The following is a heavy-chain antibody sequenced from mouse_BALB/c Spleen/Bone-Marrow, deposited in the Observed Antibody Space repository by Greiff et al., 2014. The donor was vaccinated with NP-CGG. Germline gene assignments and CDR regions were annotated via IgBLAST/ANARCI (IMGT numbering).Heavy chain of an antibody. CDR2: IDPANGNT. D-gene: IGHD1-1*01. CDR1: GFNIKDTY. V-gene: IGHV14-3*02. J-gene: IGHJ2*01. CDR3: ARYYYGSSYFDY. Sequence: VQLQQPGAELVKPGASVKLSCTASGFNIKDTYMHWVEQRPEQGLEWIGRIDPANGNTKYDPKFQGKATITADTSSNTAYLQLSSLTSEDTAVYYCARYYYGSSYFDYWGQGTTLTVSS.